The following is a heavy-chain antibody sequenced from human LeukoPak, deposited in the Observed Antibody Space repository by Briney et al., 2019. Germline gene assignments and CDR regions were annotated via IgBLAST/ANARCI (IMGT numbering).Heavy chain of an antibody. CDR3: ARDGGTALGNAFDI. V-gene: IGHV4-61*02. D-gene: IGHD3-16*01. CDR1: GGSISSGSYY. J-gene: IGHJ3*02. CDR2: IYTSGST. Sequence: PSETLSLTCTVSGGSISSGSYYWNWIRQPAGKGLEWIGRIYTSGSTNYNPSLKSRVTISVDTSKNQFSLKLSSVTAADTAVYYCARDGGTALGNAFDIWGQGTMVTVSS.